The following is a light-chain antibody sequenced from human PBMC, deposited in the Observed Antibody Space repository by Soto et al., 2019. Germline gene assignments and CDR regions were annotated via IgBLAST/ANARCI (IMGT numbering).Light chain of an antibody. CDR3: RSYTSSITLYV. V-gene: IGLV2-14*01. J-gene: IGLJ1*01. CDR2: DVS. Sequence: QSALTQPASVSGSPGQSITISCTGTSSDVGGYNYVSWYQQHQGKAPKLMIYDVSNRPSGVSNRFSGSKSGNTASLTISGLQAEDEADYYCRSYTSSITLYVFGTGTKLTVL. CDR1: SSDVGGYNY.